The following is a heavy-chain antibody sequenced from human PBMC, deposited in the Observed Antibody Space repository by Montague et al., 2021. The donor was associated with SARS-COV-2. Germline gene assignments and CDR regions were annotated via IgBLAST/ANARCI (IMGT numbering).Heavy chain of an antibody. V-gene: IGHV3-53*01. CDR2: IYSGGST. Sequence: SLRLSCAAPGFTVSSNYMNWVRQAPGKGLEWVSVIYSGGSTYYADSVKGRFTISRDNSKNTLYLQMNSLRAEDTAVYYCARDNYYGSGRSYWGQGTLVTVSS. D-gene: IGHD3-10*01. CDR3: ARDNYYGSGRSY. J-gene: IGHJ4*02. CDR1: GFTVSSNY.